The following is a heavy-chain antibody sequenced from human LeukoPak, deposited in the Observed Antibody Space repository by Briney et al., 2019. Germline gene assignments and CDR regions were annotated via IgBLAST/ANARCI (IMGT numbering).Heavy chain of an antibody. CDR2: ISAYNGNT. J-gene: IGHJ4*02. CDR3: ARQRGGSGWYSFDY. CDR1: GYTFTSYG. Sequence: GASVKVSCKASGYTFTSYGISWVRQAPGQGLEWMGWISAYNGNTNYAQKLQGRVTMTTDTATSTAYMELRSLRSDDTAVYYCARQRGGSGWYSFDYWGQGTLVTVSS. V-gene: IGHV1-18*01. D-gene: IGHD6-19*01.